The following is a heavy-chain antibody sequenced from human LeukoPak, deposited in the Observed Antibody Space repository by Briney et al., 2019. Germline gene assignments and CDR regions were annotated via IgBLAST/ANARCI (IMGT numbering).Heavy chain of an antibody. V-gene: IGHV3-48*03. Sequence: GGSLRLSCAASGFTFSSYEMNWVRQAPGKGLEWVSYISSSGSTIYYADSVKGRFTISRDNAKNSLYLQMNSLRAEDTAVYYCAKGGSGVVVITTALDYWGQGTLVTVSS. CDR1: GFTFSSYE. CDR2: ISSSGSTI. D-gene: IGHD3-22*01. J-gene: IGHJ4*02. CDR3: AKGGSGVVVITTALDY.